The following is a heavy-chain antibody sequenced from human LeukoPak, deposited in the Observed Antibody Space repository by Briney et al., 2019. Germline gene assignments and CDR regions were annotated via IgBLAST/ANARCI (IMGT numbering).Heavy chain of an antibody. J-gene: IGHJ4*02. D-gene: IGHD3-22*01. CDR2: ISGSGGGT. CDR3: AKRGVVIRVILVGFHKEAYYFDS. V-gene: IGHV3-23*01. Sequence: GGSLRLSCAVSGITLSSYGMSWVRQAPGKGLEWVAGISGSGGGTNYADSVKGRFTVSRDNYKNTLYLQMNSLGAEDTAVYFCAKRGVVIRVILVGFHKEAYYFDSWGQGALVTVSS. CDR1: GITLSSYG.